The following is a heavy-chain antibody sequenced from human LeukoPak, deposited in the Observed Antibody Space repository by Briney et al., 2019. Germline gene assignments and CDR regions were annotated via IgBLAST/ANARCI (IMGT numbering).Heavy chain of an antibody. V-gene: IGHV3-20*04. D-gene: IGHD2-15*01. J-gene: IGHJ6*03. Sequence: PGGSLRLSCAASGFAFDDYGMSWVRQAPGKGLEWVSGINWNGGSTGYADSVKGRFTISRDNAKNTLYLQMNSLRAEDTAVYYCARGVVAPAYYYMDVWGKGTTVTVSS. CDR2: INWNGGST. CDR3: ARGVVAPAYYYMDV. CDR1: GFAFDDYG.